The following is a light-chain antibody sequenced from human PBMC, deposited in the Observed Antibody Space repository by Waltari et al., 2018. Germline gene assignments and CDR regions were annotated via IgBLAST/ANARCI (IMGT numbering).Light chain of an antibody. CDR2: VAS. V-gene: IGKV3-20*01. CDR3: QQYEALPRT. J-gene: IGKJ1*01. CDR1: QSINSNY. Sequence: ETVLTQSPGTLSVSPRERATLSCRASQSINSNYVAWYQQKPGQSPRLLIYVASRRASGIPDRFSGSGSGTDFTLSISRLEPEDFAVYYCQQYEALPRTFGQGTKVEVK.